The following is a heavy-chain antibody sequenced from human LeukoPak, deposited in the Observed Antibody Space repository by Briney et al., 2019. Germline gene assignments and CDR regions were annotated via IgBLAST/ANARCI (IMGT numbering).Heavy chain of an antibody. CDR2: ISGSGGST. CDR3: AKGHCSSTSCYPFDY. CDR1: GFSFSTYA. J-gene: IGHJ4*02. D-gene: IGHD2-2*01. V-gene: IGHV3-23*01. Sequence: GGSLRLSCAASGFSFSTYAMSWVRQAPGKGLEWVSTISGSGGSTKYADSVKGRFTISRDKSKNTLYLQMNSLRAEDTAVYYCAKGHCSSTSCYPFDYWGQGTLVTVSS.